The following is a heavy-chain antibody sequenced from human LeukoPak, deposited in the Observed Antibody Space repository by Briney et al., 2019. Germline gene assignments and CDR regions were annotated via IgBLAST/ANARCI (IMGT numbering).Heavy chain of an antibody. D-gene: IGHD2-21*02. J-gene: IGHJ4*02. CDR2: INHSGST. CDR1: GGSFSGYY. V-gene: IGHV4-34*01. CDR3: ARACCGGDCYPLGIDY. Sequence: SETLSLTCAVYGGSFSGYYWSWIRQPPGKGLEWIGEINHSGSTNYNPPLKSRVTISVDTSKNQFSLKLSSVTAADTAVYYCARACCGGDCYPLGIDYWGQGTLVTVSS.